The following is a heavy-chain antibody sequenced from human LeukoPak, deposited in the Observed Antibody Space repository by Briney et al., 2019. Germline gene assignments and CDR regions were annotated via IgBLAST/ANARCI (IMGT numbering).Heavy chain of an antibody. CDR2: FYHTGTT. J-gene: IGHJ4*02. CDR1: GCSISSGYY. Sequence: SETLSLTCTVSGCSISSGYYWGWIRQSPGKGLEWIGTFYHTGTTYYNPSLKSRVTISADTSKNQFSLKLRSVTAADTSFYYCARDDSTTYYAYWGQGTLVTVSS. V-gene: IGHV4-38-2*02. CDR3: ARDDSTTYYAY. D-gene: IGHD3-16*01.